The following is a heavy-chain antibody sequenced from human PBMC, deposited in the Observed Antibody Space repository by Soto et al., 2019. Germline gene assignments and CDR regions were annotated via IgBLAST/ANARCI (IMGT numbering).Heavy chain of an antibody. D-gene: IGHD6-19*01. Sequence: SETLSLTCTVSGGSISSYYWSWIRQPPGKGLEWIGYIYYSGSTNYNPSLKSRVTISVDTSKNQFSLKLSSVTAADTAVYYCARGRLGSGWYAGMVGWFDPWGQGTLVTVSS. V-gene: IGHV4-59*08. CDR2: IYYSGST. CDR3: ARGRLGSGWYAGMVGWFDP. J-gene: IGHJ5*02. CDR1: GGSISSYY.